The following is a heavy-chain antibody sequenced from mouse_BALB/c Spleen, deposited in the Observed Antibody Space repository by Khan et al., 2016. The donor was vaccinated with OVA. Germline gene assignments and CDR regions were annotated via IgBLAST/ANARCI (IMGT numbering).Heavy chain of an antibody. CDR3: ARPAYDGYYDY. CDR1: GYTFTDYA. D-gene: IGHD2-3*01. J-gene: IGHJ2*01. Sequence: QVQLQQSGPELVRPGVSVKISCKGSGYTFTDYAMYWVKQSHAESLEWIGLISTYSGNTNYTQKFKGKANMTVDKSSTTAYMELARLTSEDSAIYYCARPAYDGYYDYWGQGTTLTVSS. CDR2: ISTYSGNT. V-gene: IGHV1S137*01.